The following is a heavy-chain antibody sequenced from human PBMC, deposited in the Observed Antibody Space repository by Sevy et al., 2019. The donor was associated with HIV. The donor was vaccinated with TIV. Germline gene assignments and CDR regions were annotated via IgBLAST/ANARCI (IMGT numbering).Heavy chain of an antibody. Sequence: GGSLRLSCAASGFTLRNYWMHWVRQAPGEGLVWVSRSNTDGSDTSYADSARGRFTISRDNAKNTLYLQMNSLRAEDTAVYYCTRDRLLSGMDVWGQGTTVTVSS. J-gene: IGHJ6*02. V-gene: IGHV3-74*01. D-gene: IGHD2-15*01. CDR1: GFTLRNYW. CDR3: TRDRLLSGMDV. CDR2: SNTDGSDT.